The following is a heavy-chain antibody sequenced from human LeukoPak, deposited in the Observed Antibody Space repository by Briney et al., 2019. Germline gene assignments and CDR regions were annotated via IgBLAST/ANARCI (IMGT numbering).Heavy chain of an antibody. D-gene: IGHD1-26*01. Sequence: GGSLRLSCAASGFSFTSYSMNWVRQAPGKGLEWVSTISGGGGSTYYADSVKGRFTISRDNSKNTLYLQVNSLRAEDTAVYYCAKGGKWDVTPFDYWGQGTLVTVSS. V-gene: IGHV3-23*01. CDR1: GFSFTSYS. CDR3: AKGGKWDVTPFDY. J-gene: IGHJ4*02. CDR2: ISGGGGST.